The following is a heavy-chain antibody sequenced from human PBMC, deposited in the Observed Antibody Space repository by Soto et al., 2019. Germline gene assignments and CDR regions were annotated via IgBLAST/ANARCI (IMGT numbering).Heavy chain of an antibody. CDR3: ARESITIFGVAKANWFDP. V-gene: IGHV4-31*03. CDR1: GGSISSGGYY. D-gene: IGHD3-3*01. J-gene: IGHJ5*02. Sequence: KLRKTLSLTCTVSGGSISSGGYYWSWIRQHPGKGLEWIGYIYYSGSTYYNPSLKSRVTISVDTSKNQFSLKLSSVTAADTAVYYCARESITIFGVAKANWFDPWGQGTLVPVSS. CDR2: IYYSGST.